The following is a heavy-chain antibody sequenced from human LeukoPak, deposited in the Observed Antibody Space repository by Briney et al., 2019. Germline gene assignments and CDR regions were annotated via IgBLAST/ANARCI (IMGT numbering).Heavy chain of an antibody. CDR2: IYYSGST. CDR3: ARERDGYNGRLDP. CDR1: GGSISSSSFL. V-gene: IGHV4-31*03. J-gene: IGHJ5*02. D-gene: IGHD5-24*01. Sequence: SETLSLTCTVSGGSISSSSFLWAWIRQPPGKGLEWIGYIYYSGSTYYNPSLKSRVTISVDTSKNQFSLKLSSVTAADTAVYYCARERDGYNGRLDPWGQGTLVTVSS.